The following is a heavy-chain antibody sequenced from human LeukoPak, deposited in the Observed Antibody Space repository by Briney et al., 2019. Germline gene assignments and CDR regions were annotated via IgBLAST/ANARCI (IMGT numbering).Heavy chain of an antibody. D-gene: IGHD2-15*01. J-gene: IGHJ5*02. Sequence: SETLSLTCTVSGYSISSGYYWGWIRQPPGKGLEWIGNIYHSGSTNYNPSLKSRVTISVDTSKNQFSLKLSSVTAADTAVYYCARRRTGGYCSGGSCYVGNWFDPWGQGTLVTVSS. V-gene: IGHV4-38-2*02. CDR1: GYSISSGYY. CDR3: ARRRTGGYCSGGSCYVGNWFDP. CDR2: IYHSGST.